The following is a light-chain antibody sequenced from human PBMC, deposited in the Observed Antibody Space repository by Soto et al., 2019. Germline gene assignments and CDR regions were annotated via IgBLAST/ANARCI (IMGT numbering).Light chain of an antibody. CDR3: SSYANSNTFV. CDR2: EVT. J-gene: IGLJ1*01. V-gene: IGLV2-8*01. CDR1: AGDVGAYDY. Sequence: QSALTQPPSASGSPGQSVTISCTGTAGDVGAYDYVSWYQQHPGKAPKHMIYEVTKRPSGVPDRFSGSKSGNTASLTVSGLQAEDEADYYCSSYANSNTFVFGTGTKLTVL.